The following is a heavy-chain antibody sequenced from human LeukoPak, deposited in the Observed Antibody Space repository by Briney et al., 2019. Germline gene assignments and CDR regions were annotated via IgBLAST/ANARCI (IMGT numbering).Heavy chain of an antibody. D-gene: IGHD2-2*01. J-gene: IGHJ4*02. V-gene: IGHV3-15*01. CDR2: IKSESDGGTA. CDR3: WAIVLVAARIDY. Sequence: NAGGSLRLSCAASGFTFSKAWMSWVRQAPGKGLEWVGRIKSESDGGTADNAAPVKDRFTISRDDSKNTLYLQMNSLKTEDTAVYYCWAIVLVAARIDYWGQGTLVTVSS. CDR1: GFTFSKAW.